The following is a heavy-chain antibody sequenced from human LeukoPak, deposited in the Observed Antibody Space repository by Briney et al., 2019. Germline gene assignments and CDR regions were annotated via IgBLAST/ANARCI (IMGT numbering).Heavy chain of an antibody. D-gene: IGHD1-26*01. CDR1: GYTFTRYG. CDR2: VSGYNHNT. V-gene: IGHV1-18*01. J-gene: IGHJ4*02. Sequence: ASVKVSCKASGYTFTRYGVSWVRQAPGQGLEWVGWVSGYNHNTNYAHKLQGRVTMTTDTSTSAAYMELRSLTSDDTAMYYCARGGGRDSGRENDYWGQGTLVTVSS. CDR3: ARGGGRDSGRENDY.